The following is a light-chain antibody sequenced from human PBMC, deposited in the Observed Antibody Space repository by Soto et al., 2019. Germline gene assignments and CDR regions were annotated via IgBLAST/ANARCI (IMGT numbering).Light chain of an antibody. V-gene: IGKV3-15*01. J-gene: IGKJ1*01. CDR1: QSISDT. CDR3: QQYNNRPWT. CDR2: SAS. Sequence: EIVMTHSPATLSVSPVGRATLSCRASQSISDTLAWYQQKPGQAPRLLIYSASRGATGFPARFSGSGSGTDFTLTIRSLQSEDFAVYYCQQYNNRPWTFGQGTKV.